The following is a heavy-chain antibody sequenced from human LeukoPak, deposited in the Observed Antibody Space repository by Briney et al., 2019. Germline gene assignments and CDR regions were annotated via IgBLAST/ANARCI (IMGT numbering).Heavy chain of an antibody. CDR2: ISPGGGPT. D-gene: IGHD3-10*01. J-gene: IGHJ4*02. CDR3: ARGLRGSGSYPNADY. CDR1: GFPFSSHG. Sequence: GGTLRLSCAGSGFPFSSHGMNWVRQAPGKGLEWVSGISPGGGPTYYADSVKGRFTISRDDSKNTLYLQMKNLRAEDTAVYYCARGLRGSGSYPNADYWGQGTLVTVSS. V-gene: IGHV3-23*01.